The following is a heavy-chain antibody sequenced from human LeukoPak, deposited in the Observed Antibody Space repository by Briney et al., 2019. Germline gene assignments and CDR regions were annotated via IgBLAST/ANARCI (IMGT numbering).Heavy chain of an antibody. CDR3: ARVGVTYYYDSSGPDAFDI. D-gene: IGHD3-22*01. Sequence: SVKVSCKASGFTFTTFAVQWVRQARGQRLEWIGWIVVDGGNTHYAQKFQERVDIITDRSTNTVFMELRSLRSDDTAVYYCARVGVTYYYDSSGPDAFDIWGQGTMVTVSS. CDR2: IVVDGGNT. J-gene: IGHJ3*02. CDR1: GFTFTTFA. V-gene: IGHV1-58*01.